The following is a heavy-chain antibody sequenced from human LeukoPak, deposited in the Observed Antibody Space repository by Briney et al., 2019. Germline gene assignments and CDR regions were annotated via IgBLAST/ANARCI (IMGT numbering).Heavy chain of an antibody. D-gene: IGHD5-18*01. J-gene: IGHJ4*02. Sequence: PGGSLRLSCAASGFTFSSYSMNWVRQAPGKGLEWVSQISSSTGIIYYADPVKGRFTISRDNAKNSLYLQMNSLRAEDTAVYYCARAYSYGNDYWGQGTLVTVSS. CDR3: ARAYSYGNDY. V-gene: IGHV3-48*01. CDR2: ISSSTGII. CDR1: GFTFSSYS.